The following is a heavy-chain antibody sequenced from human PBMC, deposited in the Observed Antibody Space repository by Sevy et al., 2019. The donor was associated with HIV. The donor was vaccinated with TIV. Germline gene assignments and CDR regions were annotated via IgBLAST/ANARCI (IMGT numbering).Heavy chain of an antibody. CDR2: ISSSGSYI. CDR3: ARGPYYYDSSGYYSYDAFDI. J-gene: IGHJ3*02. CDR1: GFTFSSYS. V-gene: IGHV3-21*01. Sequence: GGSLRLSCAASGFTFSSYSMNWVRQAPGKGLEWVSSISSSGSYIYYADSVKGRFTISRDNAKNSLYLQMNSLRAEDTAVYYCARGPYYYDSSGYYSYDAFDIWGQGTMVTVSS. D-gene: IGHD3-22*01.